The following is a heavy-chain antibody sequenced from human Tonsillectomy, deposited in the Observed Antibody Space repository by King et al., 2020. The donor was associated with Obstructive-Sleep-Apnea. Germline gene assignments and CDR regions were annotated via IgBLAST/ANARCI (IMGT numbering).Heavy chain of an antibody. CDR2: IYYDGSNK. CDR3: VGYYFDY. V-gene: IGHV3-33*03. J-gene: IGHJ4*02. Sequence: VQLVESGGGVVQPGRSLRLSCVASGFTIRDYGMHWVRQAPGKGLEWLAMIYYDGSNKDYADSVKGRYTISRDNSKNTLYLQMNSLRVEDTALYFCVGYYFDYWGQGTLVTVSS. CDR1: GFTIRDYG. D-gene: IGHD6-25*01.